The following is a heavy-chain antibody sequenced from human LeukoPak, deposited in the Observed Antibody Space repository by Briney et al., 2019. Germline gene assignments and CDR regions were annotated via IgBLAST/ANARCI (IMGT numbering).Heavy chain of an antibody. J-gene: IGHJ4*02. D-gene: IGHD3-16*02. CDR2: IYYSGST. CDR3: ARTSYPWYHSDY. V-gene: IGHV4-59*01. Sequence: SETLSLTCTVSGGSISSYYWSWIRQPPGKGLEWIGYIYYSGSTNYNPSLKSRVTISVDTSKNQFSLKLSSVTAADTAVYYCARTSYPWYHSDYWGQGTLVTVSS. CDR1: GGSISSYY.